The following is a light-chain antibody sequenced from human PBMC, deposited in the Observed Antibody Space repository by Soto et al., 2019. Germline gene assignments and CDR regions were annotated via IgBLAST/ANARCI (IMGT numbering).Light chain of an antibody. V-gene: IGKV1-27*01. CDR2: AAS. CDR1: QDISNY. Sequence: DIQMTQSPSSLSASVGDRVTITCRTSQDISNYLAWYQQKPGKVPKLLIYAASTLQSGVPSQFTGGGSGTEFTRPISSLQHEDVATYYCQKYNSAPHTFGGGTKVEIQ. J-gene: IGKJ4*01. CDR3: QKYNSAPHT.